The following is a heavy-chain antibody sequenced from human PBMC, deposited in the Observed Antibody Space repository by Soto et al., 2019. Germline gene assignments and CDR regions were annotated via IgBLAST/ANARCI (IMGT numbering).Heavy chain of an antibody. CDR3: ARDQTGITTAGGGRIDH. CDR1: GFTFSTHA. CDR2: VSFDGSNK. Sequence: QVQLVESGGGVVQPGRSLRLSCAASGFTFSTHAMHWVRHAPGRVLECVAIVSFDGSNKYYADSVKGRFTISRDNSKNSLYLQMSGLTPEDTAFYYCARDQTGITTAGGGRIDHWGQGTLVSVSS. J-gene: IGHJ4*02. D-gene: IGHD6-13*01. V-gene: IGHV3-30-3*01.